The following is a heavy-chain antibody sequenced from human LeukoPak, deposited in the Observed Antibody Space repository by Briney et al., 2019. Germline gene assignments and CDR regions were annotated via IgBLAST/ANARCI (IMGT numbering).Heavy chain of an antibody. CDR2: ISSSSSTI. J-gene: IGHJ6*03. CDR3: ARGNGDYYYYYMDV. V-gene: IGHV3-48*04. D-gene: IGHD1-1*01. CDR1: GFTFSSYS. Sequence: SGGSLRLSCAASGFTFSSYSMSWVRQAPGKGLEWVSYISSSSSTIYYADSVKGRFTISRDNAKNSLYLQMNSLRAEDTAVYYCARGNGDYYYYYMDVWGKGTTVTVSS.